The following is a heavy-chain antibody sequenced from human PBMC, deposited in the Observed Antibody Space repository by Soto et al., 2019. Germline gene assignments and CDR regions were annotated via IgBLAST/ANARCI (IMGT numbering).Heavy chain of an antibody. CDR2: ISHSGNT. V-gene: IGHV4-4*02. D-gene: IGHD5-18*01. Sequence: VQLQESGPGLVKPSGTLSLTCAVSGGSISSGNWWSWVRQSPRKGLEWIGEISHSGNTNHNPSLKSRVTILIDKSKNQFSLKLTPVTAADTAVYYCASHRGNTYGPYDYWGQGTLVTVSS. J-gene: IGHJ4*02. CDR3: ASHRGNTYGPYDY. CDR1: GGSISSGNW.